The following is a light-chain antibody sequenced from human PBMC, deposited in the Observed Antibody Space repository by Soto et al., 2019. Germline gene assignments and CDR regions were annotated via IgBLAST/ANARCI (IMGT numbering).Light chain of an antibody. CDR2: EVA. CDR1: DSDIGDNNY. V-gene: IGLV2-14*01. Sequence: QSVLTQPASVSGSPGQSITISCTGTDSDIGDNNYVSWYQQYPGRAPKLMIYEVANRPSGVSDRFSGSKSGDTASLTILGLQAEDEADYYCRAYSVTNTLGVFGGGTKVT. J-gene: IGLJ3*02. CDR3: RAYSVTNTLGV.